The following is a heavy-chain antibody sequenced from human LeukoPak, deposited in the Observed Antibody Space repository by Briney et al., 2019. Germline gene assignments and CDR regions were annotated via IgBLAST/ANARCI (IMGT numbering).Heavy chain of an antibody. CDR3: AKEGLGYCSGGSCYYFDY. J-gene: IGHJ4*02. D-gene: IGHD2-15*01. Sequence: GGSLRLSCAASGFTFSSYGVHWVRQAPGKGLEWVAVISYDGSNKYYADSVKGRFTISRDNSKNTLYLQMNSLRAEDTAVYYCAKEGLGYCSGGSCYYFDYWGQGTLVTVSS. CDR1: GFTFSSYG. V-gene: IGHV3-30*18. CDR2: ISYDGSNK.